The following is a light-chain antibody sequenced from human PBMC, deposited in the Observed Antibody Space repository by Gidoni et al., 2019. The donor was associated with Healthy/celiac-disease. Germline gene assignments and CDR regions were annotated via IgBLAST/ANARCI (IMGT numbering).Light chain of an antibody. Sequence: YVLPHPPSVSVAPGTTARITCGVNHIGSKSVDWYQQKPGQAPVLVIYYDSDRPSGIPERFSGSNSGNTATLTINRVEAGDEADYYCQVWDSSSDHVVFGGGTKLTVL. CDR2: YDS. V-gene: IGLV3-21*04. J-gene: IGLJ2*01. CDR3: QVWDSSSDHVV. CDR1: HIGSKS.